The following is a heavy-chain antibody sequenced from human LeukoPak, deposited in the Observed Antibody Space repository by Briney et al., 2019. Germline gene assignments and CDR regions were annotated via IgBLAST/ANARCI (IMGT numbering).Heavy chain of an antibody. CDR1: GFTFSSYS. Sequence: PGGSLRLSCAASGFTFSSYSFNWVRQAPGKGLEWVSSISSSSDYIYYADSVKGRFSISRDNAKNSLYLQMNSLRAEDTAVYYCAELGITMIGGVWGKGTTVTVSS. CDR2: ISSSSDYI. V-gene: IGHV3-21*01. J-gene: IGHJ6*04. CDR3: AELGITMIGGV. D-gene: IGHD3-10*02.